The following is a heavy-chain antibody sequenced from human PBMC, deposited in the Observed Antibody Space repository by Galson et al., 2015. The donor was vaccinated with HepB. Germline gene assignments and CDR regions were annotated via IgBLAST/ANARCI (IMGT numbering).Heavy chain of an antibody. J-gene: IGHJ4*02. V-gene: IGHV4-34*01. CDR1: GGSFSGYY. Sequence: ETLSLTCAVYGGSFSGYYWSWIRQPPGKGLEWIGEINHSGSTNYNPSLKSRVTISVDTSKNQFSLKLSSVTAADTAVYYCARGRAYYYGSGSSYYFDYWGQGTLVTVSS. D-gene: IGHD3-10*01. CDR3: ARGRAYYYGSGSSYYFDY. CDR2: INHSGST.